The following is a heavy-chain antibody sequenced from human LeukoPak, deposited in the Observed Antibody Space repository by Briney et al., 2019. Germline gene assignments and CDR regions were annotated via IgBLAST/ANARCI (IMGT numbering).Heavy chain of an antibody. CDR2: LSSSGSAF. Sequence: GGSLRLSCEDSGFTFRSYEMNWVRQAPGKGLEWIAYLSSSGSAFSYADSVKGRFTIARDNAKNSVYLEMNSLRADDTAVYYCARGYYYDSSGTPTPFDYWGQGTLVTVSS. D-gene: IGHD3-22*01. V-gene: IGHV3-48*03. CDR3: ARGYYYDSSGTPTPFDY. CDR1: GFTFRSYE. J-gene: IGHJ4*02.